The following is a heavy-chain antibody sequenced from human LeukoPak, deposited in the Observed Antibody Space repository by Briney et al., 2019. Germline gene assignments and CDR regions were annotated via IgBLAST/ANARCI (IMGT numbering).Heavy chain of an antibody. CDR1: GFTVSSNY. V-gene: IGHV3-53*04. CDR2: IYSGGST. CDR3: ARDAPYYYDSSGSRAFDI. J-gene: IGHJ3*02. D-gene: IGHD3-22*01. Sequence: GGSLRLSCAASGFTVSSNYMSWVRQAPGKGLEWVSVIYSGGSTYYADSVKGRFTISRHNSKNTLYLQMNSLRAEDTAVYYCARDAPYYYDSSGSRAFDIWGQGTMVTVSS.